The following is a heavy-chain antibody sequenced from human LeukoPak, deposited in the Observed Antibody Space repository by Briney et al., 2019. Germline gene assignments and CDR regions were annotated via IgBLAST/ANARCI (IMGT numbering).Heavy chain of an antibody. D-gene: IGHD2-15*01. V-gene: IGHV4-59*01. CDR1: GGSINSYY. CDR3: ARAVSCGGGGCYRFDP. CDR2: IYCSGST. J-gene: IGHJ5*02. Sequence: PSETLSLTCTVSGGSINSYYWSWIRQSPGKGLEWIGYIYCSGSTNYSPSLKSRVTISVDTSKNQFSLKLSSVTTADTAVYYCARAVSCGGGGCYRFDPWGQGTLVTVSS.